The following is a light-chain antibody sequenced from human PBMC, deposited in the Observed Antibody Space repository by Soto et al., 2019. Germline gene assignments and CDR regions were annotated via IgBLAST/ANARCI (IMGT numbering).Light chain of an antibody. V-gene: IGKV1-12*01. CDR2: AAF. Sequence: DIPMTQSPSSVSASVGDRVTISCPASEDINSRLAWYQQKPGNAPKLLIYAAFILQSGVPSRFSGYGSGTDFTLSISSLQPEDFATYYCQQADSFPITFGQGTRLEIK. CDR3: QQADSFPIT. CDR1: EDINSR. J-gene: IGKJ5*01.